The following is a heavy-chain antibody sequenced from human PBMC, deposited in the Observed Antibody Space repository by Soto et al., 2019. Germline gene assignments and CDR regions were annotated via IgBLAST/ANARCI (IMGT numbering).Heavy chain of an antibody. CDR2: IYVTGAV. CDR3: ARLRIATNNYKWFDP. Sequence: SETLSLTCSVSGAALNSGNYYWSWIRQVPGKGLEWIGHIYVTGAVDYNPSLRDRITISQDTSERQFSLNLRLVTAADTAVYYCARLRIATNNYKWFDPWGRGTLVTVS. D-gene: IGHD2-21*01. V-gene: IGHV4-31*03. J-gene: IGHJ5*02. CDR1: GAALNSGNYY.